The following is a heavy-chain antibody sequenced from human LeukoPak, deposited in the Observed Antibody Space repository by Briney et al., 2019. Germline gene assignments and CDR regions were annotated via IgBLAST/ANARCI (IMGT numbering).Heavy chain of an antibody. CDR1: GGSISSSNW. CDR2: IYPSGST. V-gene: IGHV4-4*02. Sequence: PSETLSLTCAVSGGSISSSNWWSWVRQPPGKGLEGIGEIYPSGSTNYNPSLKSRVTISVDKSKNQFSLKLSSVTAADTAVYNCARDSSGYSSSWYHDYWGQGTLVTASS. D-gene: IGHD6-13*01. J-gene: IGHJ4*02. CDR3: ARDSSGYSSSWYHDY.